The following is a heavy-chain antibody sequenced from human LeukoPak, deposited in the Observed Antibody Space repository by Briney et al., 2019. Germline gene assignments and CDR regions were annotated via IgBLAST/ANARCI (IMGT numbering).Heavy chain of an antibody. Sequence: GGSLRLSCAASGFTFSIYAMHWVRQAPGKGLEWVAVISYDGSNKYYADSVKGRFTISRDNSKNTLYLQMNSLRAEDTAVYYCEKLRDFWSGRIGYWGQGTLVTVSS. J-gene: IGHJ4*02. V-gene: IGHV3-30*04. CDR1: GFTFSIYA. CDR3: EKLRDFWSGRIGY. D-gene: IGHD3-3*01. CDR2: ISYDGSNK.